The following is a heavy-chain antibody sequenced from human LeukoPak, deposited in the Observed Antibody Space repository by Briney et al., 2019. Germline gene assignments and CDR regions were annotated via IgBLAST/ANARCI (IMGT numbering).Heavy chain of an antibody. D-gene: IGHD3-22*01. J-gene: IGHJ4*02. Sequence: PGGSLRLSCAASGFTFSSYGMHWVRQAPGKGLEWVAVISYDGSNKYYADSVKGRFTISRDNSKNTLYLQMNSLRAEDTAVYYCAKDARITMIVVVPDFDYWGQGTLVTVSS. V-gene: IGHV3-30*18. CDR3: AKDARITMIVVVPDFDY. CDR1: GFTFSSYG. CDR2: ISYDGSNK.